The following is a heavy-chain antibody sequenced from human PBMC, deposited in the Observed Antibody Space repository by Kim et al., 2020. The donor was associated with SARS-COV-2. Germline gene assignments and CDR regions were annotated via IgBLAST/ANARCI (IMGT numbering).Heavy chain of an antibody. J-gene: IGHJ4*02. CDR2: IYYSGST. Sequence: SETLSLTCTVSGGSISSSSYYWGWIRQPPGKGLEWIGSIYYSGSTYYNPSLKSRVTISVDTSKNQFSLKLSSVTAADTAVYYCARTSIAARQFDYWGQGT. CDR3: ARTSIAARQFDY. V-gene: IGHV4-39*01. D-gene: IGHD6-6*01. CDR1: GGSISSSSYY.